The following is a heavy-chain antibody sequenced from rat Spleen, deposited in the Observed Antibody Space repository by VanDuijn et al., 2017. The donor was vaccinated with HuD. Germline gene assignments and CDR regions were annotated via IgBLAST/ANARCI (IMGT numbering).Heavy chain of an antibody. CDR2: ISPGGGNT. CDR1: GFTFSNFG. CDR3: ARRFYSGFDY. Sequence: EVQLVESGGGLVQPGRSLKLSCAVSGFTFSNFGFVWVRQAPTKGLEWVASISPGGGNTFYRDSVKGRFTISRDNAKTTLYLQMDSLRSEYTATYYCARRFYSGFDYWGQGVMVTVSS. J-gene: IGHJ2*01. V-gene: IGHV5S13*01. D-gene: IGHD1-1*01.